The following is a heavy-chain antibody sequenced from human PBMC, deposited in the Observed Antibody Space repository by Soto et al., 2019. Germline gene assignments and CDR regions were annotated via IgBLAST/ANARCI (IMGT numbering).Heavy chain of an antibody. CDR3: ATARVQDNGDYDRLDY. J-gene: IGHJ4*02. CDR2: FDPEDGET. D-gene: IGHD4-17*01. Sequence: GASVKVSCKVSGYTLTELSIHWVRQAPGKGLEWMGGFDPEDGETIYAQKFQGRVTMTEETSTDTAYMELSSLRSEDTAVYYCATARVQDNGDYDRLDYWGQGTMV. V-gene: IGHV1-24*01. CDR1: GYTLTELS.